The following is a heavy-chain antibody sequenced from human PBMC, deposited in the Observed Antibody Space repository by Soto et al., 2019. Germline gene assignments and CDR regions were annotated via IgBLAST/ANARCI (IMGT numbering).Heavy chain of an antibody. CDR1: GFTVSRYG. CDR2: IWYDGSNI. Sequence: GCSLRLSCAASGFTVSRYGMHGVRQAPGRGLEWVAVIWYDGSNIYYADSVKGRFTISRDNSKDTLDLQMNSLRAEDTAVYYCARDREQWLVGYYFDYWGQGTLVTVSS. J-gene: IGHJ4*02. D-gene: IGHD6-19*01. V-gene: IGHV3-33*01. CDR3: ARDREQWLVGYYFDY.